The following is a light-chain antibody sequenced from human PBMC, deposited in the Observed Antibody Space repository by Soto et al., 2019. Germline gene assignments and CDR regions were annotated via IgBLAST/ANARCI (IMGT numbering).Light chain of an antibody. V-gene: IGKV1-5*03. J-gene: IGKJ1*01. CDR1: ESVSSW. CDR2: QAS. Sequence: DIQMTQSPSTLSASVGDRVTITCRASESVSSWLAWYQQKPGRTPKLLIYQASTLETGVPSRFSGSGSGTEFTLNIRSLQPDDFATYYCQQENAYSRACGQGTKVELK. CDR3: QQENAYSRA.